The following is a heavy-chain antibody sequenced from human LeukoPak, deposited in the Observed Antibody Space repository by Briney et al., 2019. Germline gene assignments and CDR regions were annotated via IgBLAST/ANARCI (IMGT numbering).Heavy chain of an antibody. CDR2: IYTSGST. CDR3: ARLSYDFWSGSVSYAFDI. D-gene: IGHD3-3*01. J-gene: IGHJ3*02. Sequence: SETLSLTCTVSGGSLSSYYWSWIRQPPGKGLEWIGYIYTSGSTNYNPSLKSRVTISVDTSRNQFSLKLSSVTAADTAVYYCARLSYDFWSGSVSYAFDIWGQGTMVTVSS. V-gene: IGHV4-4*09. CDR1: GGSLSSYY.